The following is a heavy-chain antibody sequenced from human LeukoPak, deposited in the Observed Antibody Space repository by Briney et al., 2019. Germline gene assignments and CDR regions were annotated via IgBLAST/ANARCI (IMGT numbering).Heavy chain of an antibody. V-gene: IGHV3-74*01. CDR1: GLTFSRYW. D-gene: IGHD2-15*01. CDR3: ARDGLQGYCSGGSCYVPGDY. Sequence: GGSLRLSCAASGLTFSRYWMHWVRQAPGKGLVWVSRINGDGSSTSYADSVKGRFTISRDNAKNTLYLQMNSLRAEDTAVYYCARDGLQGYCSGGSCYVPGDYWGQGTLVTVSS. CDR2: INGDGSST. J-gene: IGHJ4*02.